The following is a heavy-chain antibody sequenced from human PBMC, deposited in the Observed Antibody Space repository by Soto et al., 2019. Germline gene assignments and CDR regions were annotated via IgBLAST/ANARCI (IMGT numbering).Heavy chain of an antibody. V-gene: IGHV3-53*01. J-gene: IGHJ4*02. CDR1: GFTVSSNY. D-gene: IGHD5-18*01. CDR3: ASVRGYSYGNKCFDY. Sequence: GGSLRLSCAASGFTVSSNYMSWVRQAPGKGLEWVSVIYSGGSTYYADSVKGRFTISRDNSKNTLYLQMNSLRAEDPAVYYCASVRGYSYGNKCFDYWGPETLLTVSS. CDR2: IYSGGST.